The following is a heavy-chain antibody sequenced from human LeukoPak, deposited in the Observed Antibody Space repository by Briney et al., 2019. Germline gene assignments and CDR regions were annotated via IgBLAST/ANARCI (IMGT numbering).Heavy chain of an antibody. D-gene: IGHD3-10*01. V-gene: IGHV7-4-1*02. J-gene: IGHJ6*03. CDR2: INTNTGNP. CDR3: ARSQYYYGSGSYTVYYYIDV. Sequence: AASVKVSCKASGYTFTSYAMNWVRQAPGPGLEWMGWINTNTGNPTYAQAFAGRVVLSVDTSVSTAYLQISSLKAEDTAVYYCARSQYYYGSGSYTVYYYIDVWGKGTTVTVSS. CDR1: GYTFTSYA.